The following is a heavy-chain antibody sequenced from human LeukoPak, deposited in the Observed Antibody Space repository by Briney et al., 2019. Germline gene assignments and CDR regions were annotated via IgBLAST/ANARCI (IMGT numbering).Heavy chain of an antibody. D-gene: IGHD5-24*01. CDR3: ARADGDGWYLDY. Sequence: SETLSLTCTVSGGSISSYYWTWIRQPPGKGLEWIAFIYYTGSTDYNPSLKSRVSMSVDTSKNRFSVKLSSVTAADTAVYYCARADGDGWYLDYWGQGTLVTVSS. J-gene: IGHJ4*02. V-gene: IGHV4-59*01. CDR1: GGSISSYY. CDR2: IYYTGST.